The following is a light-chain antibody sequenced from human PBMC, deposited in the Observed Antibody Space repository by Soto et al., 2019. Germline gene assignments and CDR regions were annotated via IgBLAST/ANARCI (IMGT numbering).Light chain of an antibody. J-gene: IGLJ2*01. CDR1: SSDVGGYNY. CDR2: EVS. Sequence: QSALTQPASVSGSPGQSITISCTGTSSDVGGYNYVSWYQQHPGKAPKLMIYEVSNRPSGVSNRFSGSKSGHTASLTISGLQAEDEADYYCSSYTSSSTPHVVFGGGTKLTVL. V-gene: IGLV2-14*01. CDR3: SSYTSSSTPHVV.